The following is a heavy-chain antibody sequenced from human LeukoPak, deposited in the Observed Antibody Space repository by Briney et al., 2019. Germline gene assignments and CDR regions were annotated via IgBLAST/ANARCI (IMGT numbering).Heavy chain of an antibody. V-gene: IGHV3-74*01. D-gene: IGHD1-20*01. Sequence: GGSLRLSCAASGFTFSNYMMHWVRQAPGKGLVWVSRIKSDGITITYADSAKGRFTISRDNAKNTLYLQMNSLRAEDTAVYYCLRDLNWSLDQWGQGTLVTVSS. CDR2: IKSDGITI. CDR3: LRDLNWSLDQ. CDR1: GFTFSNYM. J-gene: IGHJ4*02.